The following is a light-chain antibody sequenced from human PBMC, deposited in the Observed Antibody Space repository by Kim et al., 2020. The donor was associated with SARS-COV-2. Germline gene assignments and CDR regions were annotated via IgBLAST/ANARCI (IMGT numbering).Light chain of an antibody. J-gene: IGKJ4*01. Sequence: DIQMTQSPSSLSASVGDRVTITCGASQSISGYLNWYQQKPGKPPNLLIYATSNLQSGIPSRFSGGGSGTDFTLTISSLQPEDFATYYCQQSYSPLPLTFGGGTKEDIK. CDR3: QQSYSPLPLT. CDR2: ATS. V-gene: IGKV1-39*01. CDR1: QSISGY.